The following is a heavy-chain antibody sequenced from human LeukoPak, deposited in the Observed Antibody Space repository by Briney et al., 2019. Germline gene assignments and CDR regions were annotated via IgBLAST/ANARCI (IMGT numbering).Heavy chain of an antibody. J-gene: IGHJ6*03. CDR1: GYSISSAFH. CDR2: IYHSGST. CDR3: ARVGVAGTGVYYYYYMDV. V-gene: IGHV4-38-2*02. D-gene: IGHD6-19*01. Sequence: SETLSLTCNVSGYSISSAFHWGWIRQPPGKGLEWIGSIYHSGSTNYNPSLKSRVTISVDTSKNQFSLKLSSVTAADTAVYYCARVGVAGTGVYYYYYMDVWGKGTTVTVSS.